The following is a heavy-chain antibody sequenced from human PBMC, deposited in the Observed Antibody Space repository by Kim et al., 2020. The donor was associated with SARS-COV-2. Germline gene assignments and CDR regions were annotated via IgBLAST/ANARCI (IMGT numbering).Heavy chain of an antibody. D-gene: IGHD2-2*01. Sequence: GGSLRLSCAASGFTFSSYSMNWVRQAPGKGLEWVSSISSSSSYIYYADSVKGRFTISRDNAKNSLYLQMNSLRAEDTAVYYCARDQRIVVVPAARGDYYYGMDVWGQGTTVTVSS. CDR3: ARDQRIVVVPAARGDYYYGMDV. V-gene: IGHV3-21*01. J-gene: IGHJ6*02. CDR2: ISSSSSYI. CDR1: GFTFSSYS.